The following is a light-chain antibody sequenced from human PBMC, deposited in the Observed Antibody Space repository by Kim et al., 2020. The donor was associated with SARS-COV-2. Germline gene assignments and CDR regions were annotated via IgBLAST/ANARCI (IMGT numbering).Light chain of an antibody. J-gene: IGLJ2*01. Sequence: QSALTQPASVSGSPGQSISISCTGTSSDVGGYNYVSWVQQHPGKAPKVIIYDVTKRPSGGSNRFSGSKSGNTASLTISGLQTDDEADYYCSSYSSSDIVLFGGGTQLTVL. CDR3: SSYSSSDIVL. V-gene: IGLV2-14*01. CDR1: SSDVGGYNY. CDR2: DVT.